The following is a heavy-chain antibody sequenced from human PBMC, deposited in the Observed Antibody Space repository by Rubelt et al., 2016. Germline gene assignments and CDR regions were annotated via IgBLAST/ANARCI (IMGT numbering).Heavy chain of an antibody. D-gene: IGHD2-2*02. CDR2: MSGSGSNS. Sequence: VLPGGSLRLSCAASGFTFSSYAMSWVRQAPVKGLEWVSAMSGSGSNSYYADSVRGRFTISRDTSKNTLYLQMNSLSAEDKAVYYCAKDRGYPSCSSTRCYNDYWGQGTVVTVSA. CDR1: GFTFSSYA. J-gene: IGHJ4*02. CDR3: AKDRGYPSCSSTRCYNDY. V-gene: IGHV3-23*01.